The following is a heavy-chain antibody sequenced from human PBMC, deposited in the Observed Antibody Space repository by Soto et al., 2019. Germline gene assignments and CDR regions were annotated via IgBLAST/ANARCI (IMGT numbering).Heavy chain of an antibody. CDR1: GFTFSGYW. J-gene: IGHJ4*02. CDR2: IKQDGREK. V-gene: IGHV3-7*01. Sequence: EVQLVESGGGLVKPGGSLRLSGAALGFTFSGYWMNWVRQAPGKGLEWVAKIKQDGREKYYVDSVKGRFTISRDNTKNSLYLQMNSLRAEDTAVYYCAREQLQVVIPDYWGQGTLVTVSS. CDR3: AREQLQVVIPDY. D-gene: IGHD6-13*01.